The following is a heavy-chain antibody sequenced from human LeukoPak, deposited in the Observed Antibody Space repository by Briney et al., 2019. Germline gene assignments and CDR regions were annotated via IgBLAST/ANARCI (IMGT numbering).Heavy chain of an antibody. CDR1: GFTVSNNY. CDR2: IYGDGRT. D-gene: IGHD3-3*01. J-gene: IGHJ4*02. Sequence: GGSLRFSCVVSGFTVSNNYIIWVRKAPGTGLERVSVIYGDGRTSHSASVRGRFTISRDNSKNIVSLQMNNLRAEDTAVYYCARGRGLGVVSPYFDYWGQGTLVTVSS. V-gene: IGHV3-53*01. CDR3: ARGRGLGVVSPYFDY.